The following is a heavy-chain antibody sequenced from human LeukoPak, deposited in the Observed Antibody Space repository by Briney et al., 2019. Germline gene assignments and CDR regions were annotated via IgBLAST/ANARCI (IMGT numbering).Heavy chain of an antibody. V-gene: IGHV4-38-2*02. J-gene: IGHJ6*03. CDR3: ARVPGGYYYYVDV. CDR2: IYHSGST. Sequence: SETLSLTCTASGYSISSGYYWGWIRQPPGKGLEWIGSIYHSGSTYYNPSLKSRVTISVDTSKNQFSLKLSSVTAADTAVYYCARVPGGYYYYVDVWGKGTTVTVSS. CDR1: GYSISSGYY.